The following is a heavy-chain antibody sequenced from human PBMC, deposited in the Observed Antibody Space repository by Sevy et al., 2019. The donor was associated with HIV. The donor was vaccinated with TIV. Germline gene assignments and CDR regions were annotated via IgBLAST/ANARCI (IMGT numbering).Heavy chain of an antibody. Sequence: GGSLRLSCAASGFTFSSYAMSWVRQAPGKGLEWVSSISGSGSFTYYEDSVKGHFTISRDNSKDTLYLQMTSLRAEDTAVYYCAKEGQGEYYDSSGSFDYWGQGTLVTVSS. D-gene: IGHD3-22*01. CDR3: AKEGQGEYYDSSGSFDY. J-gene: IGHJ4*02. CDR2: ISGSGSFT. V-gene: IGHV3-23*01. CDR1: GFTFSSYA.